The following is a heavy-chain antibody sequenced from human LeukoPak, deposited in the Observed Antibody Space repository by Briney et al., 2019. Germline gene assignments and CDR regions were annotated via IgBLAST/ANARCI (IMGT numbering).Heavy chain of an antibody. V-gene: IGHV4-39*01. CDR1: GGSISSSSYY. Sequence: SETLSLTCTVSGGSISSSSYYWGWIRQRPGKGLKWIGSIYYSGSTYYNPSLKSRITISVDTSKNHFSLKLISAAGADMAEYYCAKHGLMRPNCYAMDIWGKGTMVTVSS. CDR3: AKHGLMRPNCYAMDI. CDR2: IYYSGST. D-gene: IGHD3-16*01. J-gene: IGHJ3*02.